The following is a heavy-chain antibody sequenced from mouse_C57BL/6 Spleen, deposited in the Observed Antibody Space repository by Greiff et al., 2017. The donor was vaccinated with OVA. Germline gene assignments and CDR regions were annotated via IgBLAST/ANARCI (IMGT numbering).Heavy chain of an antibody. D-gene: IGHD1-1*01. V-gene: IGHV14-3*01. CDR3: ARDDGSGWWSYDG. Sequence: EVQLVESVAELVRPGASVKLSCTASGFNIKNTYMHWVKQRPEQGLEWIGRIDPANGNTKYAPKFQGKATITADTSSNTAYLQLTSLTSEDTAIYYCARDDGSGWWSYDGWGTGTTVTV. J-gene: IGHJ1*03. CDR1: GFNIKNTY. CDR2: IDPANGNT.